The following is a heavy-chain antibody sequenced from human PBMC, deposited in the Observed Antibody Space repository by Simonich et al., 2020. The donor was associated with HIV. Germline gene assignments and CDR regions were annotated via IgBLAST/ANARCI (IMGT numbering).Heavy chain of an antibody. CDR1: GGYFTNYY. CDR2: NFHSVST. CDR3: ARIEYSSSSEFDP. D-gene: IGHD6-6*01. V-gene: IGHV4-34*12. Sequence: QVHLQQWGAGLLKPSETLSLTCAVYGGYFTNYYWSCIRQPPGKGLEWIGENFHSVSTNYNPSLKSRVTMSIDTSKIQFSQKLTSVTAADTALYYCARIEYSSSSEFDPWGQGTLVTVSS. J-gene: IGHJ5*02.